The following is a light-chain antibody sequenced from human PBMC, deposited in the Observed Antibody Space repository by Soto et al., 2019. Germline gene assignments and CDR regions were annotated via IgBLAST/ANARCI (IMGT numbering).Light chain of an antibody. CDR3: QKWGGSPPRT. CDR2: GAS. Sequence: EIVLTQSPGTLSLSPGERATLSCRASQSFSTSYLAWYQQKPGQAPRLLIYGASTRATGIPDRFSGSGSGTVFILPTSCLEPKDFAVYSVQKWGGSPPRTFGQGTRV. V-gene: IGKV3-20*01. CDR1: QSFSTSY. J-gene: IGKJ1*01.